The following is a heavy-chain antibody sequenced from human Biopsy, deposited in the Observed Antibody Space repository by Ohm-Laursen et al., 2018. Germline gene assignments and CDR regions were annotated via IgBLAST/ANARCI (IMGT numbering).Heavy chain of an antibody. V-gene: IGHV4-59*08. CDR2: IYYTGST. D-gene: IGHD1-26*01. CDR1: GGSISSYY. J-gene: IGHJ2*01. Sequence: GTLSLTCTVSGGSISSYYWSWIRQPPGKGLEWIGYIYYTGSTNYNPSLKSRVTISVDTSMNHLSLRPASLTAADTAVYYCARHAPSYSGSYWRYFDLWGRGTLVTVSS. CDR3: ARHAPSYSGSYWRYFDL.